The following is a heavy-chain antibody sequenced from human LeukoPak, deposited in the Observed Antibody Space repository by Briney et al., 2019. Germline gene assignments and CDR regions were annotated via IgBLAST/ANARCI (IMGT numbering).Heavy chain of an antibody. Sequence: ASVKVSCKASGYTFTSYDINWVRQATGQGLEWMGWLNPNSGNTGYAQKFQGRVTMTRDTSISTAYMELSRLRSDDTAVYYCARDLQNLGTKDAFDIWGQGTMVTVSS. CDR2: LNPNSGNT. J-gene: IGHJ3*02. CDR3: ARDLQNLGTKDAFDI. CDR1: GYTFTSYD. V-gene: IGHV1-8*01. D-gene: IGHD5-24*01.